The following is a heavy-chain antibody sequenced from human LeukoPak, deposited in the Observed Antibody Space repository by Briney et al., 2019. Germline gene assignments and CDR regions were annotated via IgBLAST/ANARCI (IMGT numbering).Heavy chain of an antibody. CDR2: ISSGGSGT. CDR3: ARRGASKTFDY. J-gene: IGHJ4*02. D-gene: IGHD2/OR15-2a*01. CDR1: GFTFSSYG. V-gene: IGHV3-23*01. Sequence: GGSLRLSCAASGFTFSSYGMHWVRQAPGKGLEWVSAISSGGSGTYYADSVKGRFTISRDNSKNTLYLQMNSLRADDTAVYYCARRGASKTFDYWGQGTLVTVSS.